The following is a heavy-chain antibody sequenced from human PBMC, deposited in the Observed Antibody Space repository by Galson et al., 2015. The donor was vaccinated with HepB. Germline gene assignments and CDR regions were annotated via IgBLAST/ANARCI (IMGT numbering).Heavy chain of an antibody. D-gene: IGHD6-25*01. CDR1: GFTFSNAW. CDR3: TRYTSARDFEY. Sequence: SLRLSCAASGFTFSNAWMSWVRQAPGKGLEWVGRIRSKTDGGTIDYRAPVKGRFTISRDDPKNMMYLQMNSLKTEDTAVYYCTRYTSARDFEYWGQGTLVTVSS. CDR2: IRSKTDGGTI. J-gene: IGHJ4*02. V-gene: IGHV3-15*01.